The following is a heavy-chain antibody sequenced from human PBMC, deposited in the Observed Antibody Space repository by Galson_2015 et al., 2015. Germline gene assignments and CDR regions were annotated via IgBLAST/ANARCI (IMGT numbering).Heavy chain of an antibody. CDR3: AKVVSVTESYWYGLDV. J-gene: IGHJ6*02. D-gene: IGHD4-11*01. Sequence: SLRLSCAASGFTFSTYHMNWVRQAPGKGLESISSISNSAVQTYYIDSVKGRFTISRDNSKNTLYLHMDRLKVEDTAIYYCAKVVSVTESYWYGLDVWGQGNTVTVAS. CDR1: GFTFSTYH. V-gene: IGHV3-23*01. CDR2: ISNSAVQT.